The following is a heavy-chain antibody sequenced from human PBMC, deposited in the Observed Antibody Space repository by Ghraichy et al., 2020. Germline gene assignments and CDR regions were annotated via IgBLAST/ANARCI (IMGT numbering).Heavy chain of an antibody. V-gene: IGHV3-64D*06. D-gene: IGHD2-21*02. J-gene: IGHJ2*01. CDR1: GFTFTSYA. CDR3: VKPVTFSGVWYFDF. CDR2: IRGNGDDT. Sequence: GESLNISCSASGFTFTSYAMHWVRQAPGKGLEYVSAIRGNGDDTFYADSVKGRFSISRDNSKNTLYLQMNSLRVEDSAVYYCVKPVTFSGVWYFDFWGRGTLVTVSS.